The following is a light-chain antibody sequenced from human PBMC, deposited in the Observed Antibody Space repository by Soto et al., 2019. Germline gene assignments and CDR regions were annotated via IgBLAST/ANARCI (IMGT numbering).Light chain of an antibody. CDR2: AAS. CDR3: QKYTSAPGYT. V-gene: IGKV1-27*01. J-gene: IGKJ2*01. CDR1: QGISNY. Sequence: DIQMTQSPSSLSASVGDRVTITCRASQGISNYLAWYQQKPGKVPKLLIYAASTLHSGVPSRFSGSGSGTDFTLTIISLQPEDVATYYCQKYTSAPGYTFGHGTKLEI.